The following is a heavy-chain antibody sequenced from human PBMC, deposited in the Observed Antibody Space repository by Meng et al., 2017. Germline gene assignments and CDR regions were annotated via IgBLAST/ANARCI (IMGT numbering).Heavy chain of an antibody. V-gene: IGHV4-4*02. CDR2: IYHSGST. Sequence: AQLPGSGPGLVKPSGTLSLTCAVSGGSISSSNWWSWVRQPPGKGLEWIGEIYHSGSTNYNPSLKSRVTISVDKSKNQFSLKLSSVTAADTAVYYCARDLIPAYYYDSSGYGYWGQGTLVTVSS. CDR1: GGSISSSNW. J-gene: IGHJ4*02. CDR3: ARDLIPAYYYDSSGYGY. D-gene: IGHD3-22*01.